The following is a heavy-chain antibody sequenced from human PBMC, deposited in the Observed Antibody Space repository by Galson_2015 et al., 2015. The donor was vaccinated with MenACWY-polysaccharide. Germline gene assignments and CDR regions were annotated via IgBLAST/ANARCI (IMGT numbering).Heavy chain of an antibody. CDR3: VRCPLYGGATPHF. V-gene: IGHV3-48*03. D-gene: IGHD2-21*01. CDR2: ISTRGSDI. CDR1: GFTFSSYA. J-gene: IGHJ4*02. Sequence: SLRLSCAASGFTFSSYALSWVRQAPGKGLEWVSYISTRGSDIYYADSVKGRFTVSRDNAKSSLSLQMNSLRAEDTAVYFCVRCPLYGGATPHFWGQGTLVTVSS.